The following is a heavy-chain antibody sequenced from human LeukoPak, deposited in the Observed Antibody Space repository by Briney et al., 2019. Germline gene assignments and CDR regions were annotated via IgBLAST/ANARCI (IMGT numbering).Heavy chain of an antibody. CDR2: INPSGGST. D-gene: IGHD6-6*01. Sequence: ASVKVSCKASGYTFTSYYMHWVRQAPGQGLEWMGIINPSGGSTSYAQKLQGRVTMTRDMSTSTVYMELSSLRSEDTAVYYCARDRRSSHSSSSDRPGYFDYWGQGTLVTASS. CDR3: ARDRRSSHSSSSDRPGYFDY. V-gene: IGHV1-46*01. J-gene: IGHJ4*02. CDR1: GYTFTSYY.